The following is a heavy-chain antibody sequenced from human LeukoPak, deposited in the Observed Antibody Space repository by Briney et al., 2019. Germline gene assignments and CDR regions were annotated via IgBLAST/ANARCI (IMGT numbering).Heavy chain of an antibody. Sequence: PGGSLRLSRAASGFTFSNYAMSWVRQAPGKGLEWVSGISGSGGDTYYADSVKGRFTISRDNSKNTLYLQMNSLRAEDTAVYYCAKEATYYYDSSGYYYRVPVRGPLDYWGQGTLVTVSS. CDR1: GFTFSNYA. CDR2: ISGSGGDT. D-gene: IGHD3-22*01. CDR3: AKEATYYYDSSGYYYRVPVRGPLDY. J-gene: IGHJ4*02. V-gene: IGHV3-23*01.